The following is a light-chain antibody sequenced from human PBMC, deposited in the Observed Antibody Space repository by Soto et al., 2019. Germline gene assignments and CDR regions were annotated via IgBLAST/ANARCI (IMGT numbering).Light chain of an antibody. Sequence: LTHPASVSGSPGQSITISCTGTISDVGGYNYVSWYQQHPGKGPKLMIYEVSNRPSGVSNRFSGSKSGNTATLTISGLQAEDEADYYCSSYTSTTTRVFGTGTKVTVL. CDR1: ISDVGGYNY. CDR2: EVS. J-gene: IGLJ1*01. V-gene: IGLV2-14*03. CDR3: SSYTSTTTRV.